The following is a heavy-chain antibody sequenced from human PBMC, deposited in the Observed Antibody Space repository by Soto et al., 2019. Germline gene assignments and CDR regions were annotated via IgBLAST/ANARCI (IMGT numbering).Heavy chain of an antibody. CDR1: GFTFSSYG. CDR3: ARDGGNYATTHSDY. CDR2: IWYDGSNK. V-gene: IGHV3-33*01. Sequence: QVQLVESGGGVVQPGRSLRLSCAASGFTFSSYGMHWVRQAPGKGLEWVAVIWYDGSNKYYADSVKGRFTISRDNSKNTLYLQMNSLRAEDPAVYYCARDGGNYATTHSDYWGQGTLVTVSS. J-gene: IGHJ4*02. D-gene: IGHD1-7*01.